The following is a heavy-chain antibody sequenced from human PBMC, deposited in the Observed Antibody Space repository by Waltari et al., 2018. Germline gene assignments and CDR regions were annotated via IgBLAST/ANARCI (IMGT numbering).Heavy chain of an antibody. CDR3: TRGRVDFAY. J-gene: IGHJ4*02. Sequence: EVQLVESGGGLVQPGGSLRLSCAASGFTFSCYWMSWVRQAPGKWLAWVANIKEDGIEIYYVDSVKDRFTISRDNAKNSLYLQMSSLRAEDTAIFYCTRGRVDFAYWGQGTLVTVSS. CDR1: GFTFSCYW. CDR2: IKEDGIEI. V-gene: IGHV3-7*01.